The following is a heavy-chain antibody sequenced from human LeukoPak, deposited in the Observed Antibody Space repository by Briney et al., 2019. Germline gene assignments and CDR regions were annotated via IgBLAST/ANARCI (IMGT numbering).Heavy chain of an antibody. Sequence: PSETLSLTCTVSGGSINSASHYWVWIRQSPGKGLEWIGTISYSGSTNYNPSLKSRVTISVDTSKNQFSLKLSSVTAADTAVYYCARETSAGPFDPWGQGTLVTVSS. D-gene: IGHD6-13*01. J-gene: IGHJ5*02. CDR2: ISYSGST. CDR3: ARETSAGPFDP. V-gene: IGHV4-39*07. CDR1: GGSINSASHY.